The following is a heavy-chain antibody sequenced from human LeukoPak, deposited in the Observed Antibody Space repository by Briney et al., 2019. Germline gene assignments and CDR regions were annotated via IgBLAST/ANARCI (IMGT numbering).Heavy chain of an antibody. CDR2: IIPVFHTA. V-gene: IGHV1-69*05. CDR1: GYTFSSYD. Sequence: GASVKVSCXASGYTFSSYDINWVRQATGQGLGWMGGIIPVFHTAKYAQNFQDRLTITTDESTDTVYMELSSLRSEDTAVYYCARDYNFDSSPYDDGLDIWGQGTMVTVSS. J-gene: IGHJ3*02. D-gene: IGHD3-22*01. CDR3: ARDYNFDSSPYDDGLDI.